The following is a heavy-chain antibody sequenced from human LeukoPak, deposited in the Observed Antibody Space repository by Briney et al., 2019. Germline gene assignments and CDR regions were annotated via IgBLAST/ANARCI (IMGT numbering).Heavy chain of an antibody. CDR1: GYIFTTYY. V-gene: IGHV1-46*01. J-gene: IGHJ4*02. D-gene: IGHD3-3*01. CDR3: VRGGYDFSSGYYPSR. Sequence: ASVKVSCKASGYIFTTYYMNWVRQAPGQGLEWMGIINPSAGSTSYAQKSQGRVSMTRDTSTNTVYMELSSLRSEDTAVYYCVRGGYDFSSGYYPSRWGQGTLVTVSS. CDR2: INPSAGST.